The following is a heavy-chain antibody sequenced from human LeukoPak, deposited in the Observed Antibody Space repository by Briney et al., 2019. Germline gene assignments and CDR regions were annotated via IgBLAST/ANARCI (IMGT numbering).Heavy chain of an antibody. Sequence: SETLSLTCTVFGDSVSSSNYYWAWFRQPPGKGLDWIGSLYYDGRTYYSPSLESRVTVSVDTSKNQFALKLTSVTAADTAVYYFARVWEPDAFCIWGQGTMVTVSS. V-gene: IGHV4-39*01. D-gene: IGHD1-14*01. CDR1: GDSVSSSNYY. J-gene: IGHJ3*02. CDR3: ARVWEPDAFCI. CDR2: LYYDGRT.